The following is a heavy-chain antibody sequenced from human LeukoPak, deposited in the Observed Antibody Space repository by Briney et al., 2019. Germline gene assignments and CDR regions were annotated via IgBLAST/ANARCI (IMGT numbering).Heavy chain of an antibody. J-gene: IGHJ4*02. Sequence: GGSLRLSCAASGFTFSSYSMNWVRQAPGKGLEWVSYISSSSSTIYYADSVKGRFTISRDNAKNSLNLQMNSLRDEDTAVYYCAKSSSWLYYFDYWGQGTLVTVSS. D-gene: IGHD6-13*01. CDR1: GFTFSSYS. V-gene: IGHV3-48*02. CDR3: AKSSSWLYYFDY. CDR2: ISSSSSTI.